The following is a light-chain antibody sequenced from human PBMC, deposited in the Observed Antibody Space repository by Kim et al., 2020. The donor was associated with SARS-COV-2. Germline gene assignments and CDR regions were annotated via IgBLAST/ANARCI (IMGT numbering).Light chain of an antibody. CDR2: YDT. V-gene: IGLV3-21*04. Sequence: APEQTARISGDGNNIGDYRVHWYQQKPGQAPTLVIYYDTVRPSGIPERFSGSNSGSTVTLTISRVEGADEADYYCQVWDTSGDRVVFGGGTQLTVL. CDR3: QVWDTSGDRVV. J-gene: IGLJ2*01. CDR1: NIGDYR.